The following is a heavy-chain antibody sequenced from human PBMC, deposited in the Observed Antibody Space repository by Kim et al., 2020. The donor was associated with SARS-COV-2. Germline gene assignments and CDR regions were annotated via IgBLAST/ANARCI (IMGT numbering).Heavy chain of an antibody. CDR3: ARGHGSSWHHYYYGMDV. CDR1: GGSFSGYY. D-gene: IGHD6-13*01. J-gene: IGHJ6*01. Sequence: SETLSLTCAVYGGSFSGYYWSWIRQPPGKGLEWIGEINHSGSTNYNPSLKSRVTISVDTSKNQFSLKLSSVTAADTAVYYCARGHGSSWHHYYYGMDVWG. V-gene: IGHV4-34*01. CDR2: INHSGST.